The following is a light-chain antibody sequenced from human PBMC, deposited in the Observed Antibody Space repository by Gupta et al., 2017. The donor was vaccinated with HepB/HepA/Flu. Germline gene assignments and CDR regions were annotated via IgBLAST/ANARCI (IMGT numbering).Light chain of an antibody. CDR1: QSVTSY. CDR3: QQYIDWPLDT. Sequence: EIVMTQSPATLSVSPGERVTLSCRASQSVTSYLAWYQRRPGQAPRVLIYGATTRATGVPARFSGSGSGTEFTLTISSLQSEDFAVYYCQQYIDWPLDTFGGGTKVEIK. V-gene: IGKV3-15*01. CDR2: GAT. J-gene: IGKJ4*01.